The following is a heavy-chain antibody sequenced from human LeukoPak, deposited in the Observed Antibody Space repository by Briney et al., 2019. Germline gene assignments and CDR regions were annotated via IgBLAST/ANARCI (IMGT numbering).Heavy chain of an antibody. CDR1: GYTFTSYG. CDR3: AREGRLLWFGELLLSGRYFDY. CDR2: ISAYNGNT. V-gene: IGHV1-18*01. J-gene: IGHJ4*02. Sequence: ASVKVSCKASGYTFTSYGISWVRQAPGQGLEWMGWISAYNGNTNYAQKLQGRVTITTDTSTSTAYMELRSLRSDDTAVYYCAREGRLLWFGELLLSGRYFDYWGQGTLVTVSS. D-gene: IGHD3-10*01.